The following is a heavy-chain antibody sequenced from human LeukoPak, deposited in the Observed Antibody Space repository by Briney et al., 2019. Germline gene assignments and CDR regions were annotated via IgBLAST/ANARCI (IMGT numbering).Heavy chain of an antibody. CDR3: AKGSREKYSYGLDAFDI. CDR1: GFTFSSYG. D-gene: IGHD5-18*01. V-gene: IGHV3-30*02. CDR2: IRYDGSNK. J-gene: IGHJ3*02. Sequence: GGSLRLSCAASGFTFSSYGMHWVRQAPGKGLEWVAFIRYDGSNKYYADSVKGRFTISRDNSKNTLYLQMNSLRAKDTAVYYCAKGSREKYSYGLDAFDIWGQGTMVTVSS.